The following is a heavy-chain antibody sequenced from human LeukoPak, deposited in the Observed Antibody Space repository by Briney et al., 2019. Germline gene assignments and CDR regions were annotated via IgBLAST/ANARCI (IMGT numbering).Heavy chain of an antibody. J-gene: IGHJ4*02. CDR1: GFTFGDYA. CDR2: IRSKAYGGTT. CDR3: TRVQRSMVVTATLDY. D-gene: IGHD2-21*02. V-gene: IGHV3-49*03. Sequence: GGSLRLSCTASGFTFGDYAMSWFRQAPGKGLEWVGFIRSKAYGGTTEYAASVKGRFTISRDDSKSIAYLQMNSLKTEDTAVYYCTRVQRSMVVTATLDYWGQGTLVTVSS.